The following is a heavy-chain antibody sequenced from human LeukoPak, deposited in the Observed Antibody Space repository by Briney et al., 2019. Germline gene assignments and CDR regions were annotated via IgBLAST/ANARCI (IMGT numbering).Heavy chain of an antibody. J-gene: IGHJ5*02. Sequence: ASVKVSCKASGYTFTGYYMHWVRQAPGQGLEWMGWINPNSGGTNYAQKFQGRVTMTRDTSISTAYMERSRLRSDDTAVYYCARGHCSRTSCCSGKNWFDPWGQGTLVTVSS. CDR3: ARGHCSRTSCCSGKNWFDP. V-gene: IGHV1-2*02. D-gene: IGHD2-2*01. CDR1: GYTFTGYY. CDR2: INPNSGGT.